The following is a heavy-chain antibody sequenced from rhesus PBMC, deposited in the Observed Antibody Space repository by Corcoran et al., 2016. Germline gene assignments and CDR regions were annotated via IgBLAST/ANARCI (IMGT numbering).Heavy chain of an antibody. J-gene: IGHJ6*01. CDR2: ITCGWCT. V-gene: IGHV4-122*02. Sequence: QVQLQESGPGLVKPSETLSLTCAAPGGSIRIGYHYWSWIRQAPGKGREWSGYITCGWCTSYHPSLKSRVAISRDTSKNQFSLKLSSVTAAGTAVYYCASVYSSGWSYGLDSWGQGVVVTVSS. CDR3: ASVYSSGWSYGLDS. CDR1: GGSIRIGYHY. D-gene: IGHD6S26*01.